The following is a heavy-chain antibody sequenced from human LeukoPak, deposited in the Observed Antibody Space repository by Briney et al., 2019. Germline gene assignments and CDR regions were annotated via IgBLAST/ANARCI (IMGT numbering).Heavy chain of an antibody. CDR1: GGTFSSYA. D-gene: IGHD6-19*01. Sequence: SVKVSCKASGGTFSSYAISWVRQAPGQGPEWMGRIIPIFGIANYAQKFQGRVTITADKSTSTAYMELSSLRSEDTAVYYCAREEEKVVAGPHFDYWGQGTLVTVSS. J-gene: IGHJ4*02. V-gene: IGHV1-69*04. CDR2: IIPIFGIA. CDR3: AREEEKVVAGPHFDY.